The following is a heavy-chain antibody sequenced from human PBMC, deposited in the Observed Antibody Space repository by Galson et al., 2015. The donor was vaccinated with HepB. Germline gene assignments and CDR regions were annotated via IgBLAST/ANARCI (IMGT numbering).Heavy chain of an antibody. D-gene: IGHD3-3*01. CDR3: ARDRDYYESRSGYRQLDY. J-gene: IGHJ4*02. CDR1: GYTFTSYG. Sequence: SVKVSCKASGYTFTSYGISWVRQAPGQGLEWMGWISVYNGNTNYAQKLQGRVIMTTDPSTSTVYLELRSLRSDDTAVYYCARDRDYYESRSGYRQLDYWRQGSLVTVTS. CDR2: ISVYNGNT. V-gene: IGHV1-18*04.